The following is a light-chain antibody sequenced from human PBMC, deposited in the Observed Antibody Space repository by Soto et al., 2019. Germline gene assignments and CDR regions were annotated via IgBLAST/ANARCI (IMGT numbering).Light chain of an antibody. CDR1: QGISNY. CDR2: AAS. J-gene: IGKJ4*01. V-gene: IGKV1-27*01. CDR3: NKYNHAPT. Sequence: DIQMTQSPSSLSASVGDRVTITCRASQGISNYLAWYQQKPGKVPELLIYAASTLRSGVPSRFSGSGSGTEFGLTINGLQPEVVATLYCNKYNHAPTFVIGTKVEIK.